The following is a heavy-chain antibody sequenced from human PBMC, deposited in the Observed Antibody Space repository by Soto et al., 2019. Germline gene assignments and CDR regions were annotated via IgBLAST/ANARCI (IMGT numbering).Heavy chain of an antibody. D-gene: IGHD6-6*01. J-gene: IGHJ4*02. CDR1: GGSFSGYY. CDR3: ARSRAARRLPCDY. Sequence: PSETLSLTCAVYGGSFSGYYWSWIHQPPGKGLEWIGEIKNSGSTNYNPSLKRRVTISVDTSKNQFSRKLSSVTAADTAVYYCARSRAARRLPCDYWGQGTLVTVSS. V-gene: IGHV4-34*01. CDR2: IKNSGST.